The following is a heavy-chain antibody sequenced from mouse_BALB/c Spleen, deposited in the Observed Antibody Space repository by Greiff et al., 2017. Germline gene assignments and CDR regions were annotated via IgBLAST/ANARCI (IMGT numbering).Heavy chain of an antibody. CDR3: AHDYGFAY. Sequence: AQLQQSGAELVRPGTSVKVSCKASGYAFTNYLIEWVKQRPGQGLEWIGVINPGSGGTNYNEKFKGKATLTADKSSSTAYMQLSSLTSDDSAVYFCAHDYGFAYWGQGTLVTVSA. D-gene: IGHD2-4*01. CDR1: GYAFTNYL. CDR2: INPGSGGT. J-gene: IGHJ3*01. V-gene: IGHV1-54*01.